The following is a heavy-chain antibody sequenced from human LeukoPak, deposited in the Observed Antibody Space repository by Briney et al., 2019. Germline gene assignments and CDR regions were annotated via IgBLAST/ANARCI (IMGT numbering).Heavy chain of an antibody. D-gene: IGHD6-19*01. CDR3: ARDRIAVAATSWDAFDI. CDR1: GDSVPSNSAA. J-gene: IGHJ3*02. Sequence: SPTLSLTFAISGDSVPSNSAAWNWIRQSPSRGLEWLGRTYYRSKWFKDYAASVKSRITINPDTSKNQFSLQMNSVTPEDTAVYYCARDRIAVAATSWDAFDIWGQGTMVTVSS. V-gene: IGHV6-1*01. CDR2: TYYRSKWFK.